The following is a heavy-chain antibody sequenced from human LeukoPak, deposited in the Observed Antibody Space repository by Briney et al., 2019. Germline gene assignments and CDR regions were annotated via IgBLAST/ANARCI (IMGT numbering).Heavy chain of an antibody. J-gene: IGHJ5*02. V-gene: IGHV4-59*02. Sequence: SETLSLTCTVPGASVSSYYWSWIRQPPGKGLEWIGNIYYSGSTNYNPSLKSRVTISIVTSKNQFSLNLSSVTAADTAVYYCAKGDPFDPWGQGTLVTVSS. CDR3: AKGDPFDP. CDR1: GASVSSYY. CDR2: IYYSGST.